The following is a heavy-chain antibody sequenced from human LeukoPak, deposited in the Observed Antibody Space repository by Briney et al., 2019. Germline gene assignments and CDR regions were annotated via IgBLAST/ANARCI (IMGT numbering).Heavy chain of an antibody. J-gene: IGHJ4*02. CDR1: GFTFSSYS. V-gene: IGHV3-48*04. CDR2: ISSSSSTI. Sequence: RSGGSLRLSCAASGFTFSSYSMNWVRQAPGKGLEWVSYISSSSSTIYYADSVKGRFTISRDNAKNSLYLQMNSLRAEDTAVYYCASLAAAGTFDYWGQGTLVTVSS. CDR3: ASLAAAGTFDY. D-gene: IGHD6-13*01.